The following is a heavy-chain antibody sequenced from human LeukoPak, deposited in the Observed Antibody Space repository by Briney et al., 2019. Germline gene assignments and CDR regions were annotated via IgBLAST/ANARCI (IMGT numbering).Heavy chain of an antibody. CDR3: ARVTRYYYESGSYSDFDY. Sequence: ASVKVSCKTSGYTFAGYYVHWVRQAPGQGLEWLGWVNPNSGVTSYAHRFQGRVTMTRDTSISTVYMEPSTLRSDDTAVYYCARVTRYYYESGSYSDFDYWGQGTLVTVSS. J-gene: IGHJ4*02. CDR2: VNPNSGVT. D-gene: IGHD3-10*01. CDR1: GYTFAGYY. V-gene: IGHV1-2*07.